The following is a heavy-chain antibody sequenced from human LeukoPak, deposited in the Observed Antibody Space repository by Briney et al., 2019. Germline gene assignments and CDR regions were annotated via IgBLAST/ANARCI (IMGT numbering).Heavy chain of an antibody. V-gene: IGHV3-9*01. Sequence: HPGGSLRLSCAASGFTFDDHAMHWVRQAPGKGLEWVSGLSWNSGSIDYADSVKGRFTISRDNAKNSLYLQMNSLRAEDTALYYCAKGPGMATVKRYLDYWGQGTLVTVSS. D-gene: IGHD5-24*01. CDR3: AKGPGMATVKRYLDY. CDR2: LSWNSGSI. J-gene: IGHJ4*02. CDR1: GFTFDDHA.